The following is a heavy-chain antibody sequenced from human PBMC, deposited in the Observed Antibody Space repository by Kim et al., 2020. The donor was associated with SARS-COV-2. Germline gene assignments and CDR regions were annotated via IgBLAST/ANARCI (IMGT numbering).Heavy chain of an antibody. J-gene: IGHJ4*02. CDR3: ARVEAGGGGLAAGGTDY. CDR2: VNHSGDT. CDR1: GGSFRGYY. D-gene: IGHD6-13*01. Sequence: SETLSLTCAVYGGSFRGYYWNWIRQSPGRGLEWIGEVNHSGDTHYNPSLKSRVTISVDTSKNQFSLKLTNVTAADTAVYYSARVEAGGGGLAAGGTDYWGRGTPVTVSA. V-gene: IGHV4-34*01.